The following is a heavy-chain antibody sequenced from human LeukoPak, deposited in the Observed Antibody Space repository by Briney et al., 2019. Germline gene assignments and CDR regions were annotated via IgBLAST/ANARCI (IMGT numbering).Heavy chain of an antibody. CDR2: ISYDGSNK. V-gene: IGHV3-30*18. Sequence: GGCLRLSCAASGFTFSSYGMYWVRQAPGKGLEWVTVISYDGSNKYYADSVKGRFTISRDNSKNTLYLQMNNLRAEDTAVYYCAKESRTGTTQDYWGQGTLVTVSS. CDR3: AKESRTGTTQDY. D-gene: IGHD1-7*01. CDR1: GFTFSSYG. J-gene: IGHJ4*02.